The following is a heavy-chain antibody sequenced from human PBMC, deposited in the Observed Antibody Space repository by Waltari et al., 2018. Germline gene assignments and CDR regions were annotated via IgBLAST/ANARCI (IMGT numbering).Heavy chain of an antibody. Sequence: EVQLVQSGTQVKKPGESLRISCKASGYSFSSYWIGWVRQMPGKGMEWMGSFFPSDSDTRYTPSSQGRVTISADKSTGTAYLQFSSLTASDTAMYFCARELIWPGELGPFDLWGQGTFVSVSS. CDR2: FFPSDSDT. J-gene: IGHJ3*01. V-gene: IGHV5-51*01. D-gene: IGHD1-26*01. CDR3: ARELIWPGELGPFDL. CDR1: GYSFSSYW.